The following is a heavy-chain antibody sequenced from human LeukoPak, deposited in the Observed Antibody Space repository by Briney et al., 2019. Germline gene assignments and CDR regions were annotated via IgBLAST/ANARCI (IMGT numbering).Heavy chain of an antibody. CDR2: LSGSGASS. D-gene: IGHD2-8*01. CDR3: AKVGGDTQMVYAHIDH. V-gene: IGHV3-23*01. Sequence: GGSLRLSCAASGFTFSSYSMTWVRQSPGKGLEWVSSLSGSGASSYYADSVKGRFTISRDNSKNTLYLQMNSLRAEDTAVYYCAKVGGDTQMVYAHIDHWGQGTLVTVSS. J-gene: IGHJ4*02. CDR1: GFTFSSYS.